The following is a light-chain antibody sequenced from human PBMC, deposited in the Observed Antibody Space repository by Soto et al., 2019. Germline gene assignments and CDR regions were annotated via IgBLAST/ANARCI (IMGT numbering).Light chain of an antibody. Sequence: DIQMTQSPSSLSASVGDRVTITCRASRSIFSYLNWYQQKPGKAPKLLIYAASSLQSGVPSRFSGSGSGTDFTLTISSLQPEDFATYSCQQSYTTPQTFGQGTKVEIK. V-gene: IGKV1-39*01. CDR2: AAS. CDR3: QQSYTTPQT. CDR1: RSIFSY. J-gene: IGKJ1*01.